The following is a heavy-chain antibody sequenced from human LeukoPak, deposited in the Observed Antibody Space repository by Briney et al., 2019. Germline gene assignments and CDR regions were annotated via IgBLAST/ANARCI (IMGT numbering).Heavy chain of an antibody. CDR2: IYNSGST. D-gene: IGHD6-19*01. CDR3: AQTTGWPGFDY. J-gene: IGHJ4*02. V-gene: IGHV4-59*08. Sequence: KPSETLSLTCIVSGASVSRSYWSWVRQPPGKGLEWIGYIYNSGSTNYNPSLKSRVTISVDTSKNQFSLKLNSVTASDTAVYYCAQTTGWPGFDYWGQGPLVTVSS. CDR1: GASVSRSY.